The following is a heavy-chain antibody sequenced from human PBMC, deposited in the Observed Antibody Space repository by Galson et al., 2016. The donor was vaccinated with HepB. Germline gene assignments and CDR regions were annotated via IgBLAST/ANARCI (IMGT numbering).Heavy chain of an antibody. D-gene: IGHD3-3*01. J-gene: IGHJ6*02. CDR3: AKNDFWSGYPPYFYYGMDV. V-gene: IGHV3-33*05. CDR2: ILYDGSNK. CDR1: GFAFSRNG. Sequence: SLRLSCAASGFAFSRNGMHWVRQAPGKGLEWVAVILYDGSNKYYADSVKGRFTISRDNSKNTLYLEMHSLRAEDTALYYCAKNDFWSGYPPYFYYGMDVWGQGTPVTVSS.